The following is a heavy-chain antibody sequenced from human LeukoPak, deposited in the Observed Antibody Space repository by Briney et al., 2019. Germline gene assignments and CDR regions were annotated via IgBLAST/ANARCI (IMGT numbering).Heavy chain of an antibody. CDR3: AREGRRVGLEPDYYYYYGMDV. D-gene: IGHD1-1*01. CDR2: IIPILDIA. Sequence: SVKVSCKASGGTFSSYAISWVRQAPGQGLEWMGRIIPILDIANYAQKFQGRVTITADKSTSTAYMELSSLRSEDTAVYYCAREGRRVGLEPDYYYYYGMDVWGQGTTVTVSS. J-gene: IGHJ6*02. CDR1: GGTFSSYA. V-gene: IGHV1-69*04.